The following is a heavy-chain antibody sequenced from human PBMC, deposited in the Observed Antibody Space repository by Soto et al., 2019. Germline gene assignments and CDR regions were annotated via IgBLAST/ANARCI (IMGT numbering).Heavy chain of an antibody. CDR3: VGALTYEVPYYYYGMDV. V-gene: IGHV3-7*01. J-gene: IGHJ6*02. D-gene: IGHD3-16*01. Sequence: PGGSLRLSCAASGFTFSDYGMHWVRQAPGKGLEWVANIKQGGNEKFYVDSVKGRFTISRDNAKKSLFLQMNSLRPEDTAVYYCVGALTYEVPYYYYGMDVWGQGTTVTV. CDR2: IKQGGNEK. CDR1: GFTFSDYG.